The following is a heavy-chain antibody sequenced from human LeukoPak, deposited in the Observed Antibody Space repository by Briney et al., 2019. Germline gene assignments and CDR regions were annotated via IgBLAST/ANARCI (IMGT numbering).Heavy chain of an antibody. CDR1: GGSISSFY. CDR3: ARGHSSSWAGYYYYGMDV. Sequence: SETLSLTCTVSGGSISSFYWSWIRQPPGKGRVWRGYIYYSGSANYNHSLNSRVTISVNTSKNQFSLKLSSVTAADTAVYYCARGHSSSWAGYYYYGMDVWGQGTTVTVSS. J-gene: IGHJ6*02. CDR2: IYYSGSA. V-gene: IGHV4-59*08. D-gene: IGHD6-13*01.